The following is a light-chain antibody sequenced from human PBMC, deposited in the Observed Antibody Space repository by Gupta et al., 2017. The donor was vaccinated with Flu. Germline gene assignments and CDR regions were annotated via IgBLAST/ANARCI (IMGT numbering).Light chain of an antibody. V-gene: IGKV1-5*03. J-gene: IGKJ1*01. CDR3: QRYDSLWT. CDR2: KAS. CDR1: QSIRVW. Sequence: ASQSIRVWLDWCQQKPGQVAERMLYKASTIATEVPSRFSGSESGTECTMTINSLQPDESATYYCQRYDSLWTCGQGTRMEVK.